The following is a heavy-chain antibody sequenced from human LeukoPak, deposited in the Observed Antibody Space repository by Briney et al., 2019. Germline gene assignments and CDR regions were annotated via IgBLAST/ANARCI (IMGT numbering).Heavy chain of an antibody. CDR1: GFTFDDYA. J-gene: IGHJ4*02. CDR3: AKAPEGVLVVAYYFDY. Sequence: PGGSLRLSCAASGFTFDDYAMHWVRQAPGKGLEWVSGISWNSGSIGYADSVKGRFTISRDNAKNSLYLQMNSLRAEDTALYYCAKAPEGVLVVAYYFDYWGQGTLVTVSS. V-gene: IGHV3-9*01. CDR2: ISWNSGSI. D-gene: IGHD2-21*01.